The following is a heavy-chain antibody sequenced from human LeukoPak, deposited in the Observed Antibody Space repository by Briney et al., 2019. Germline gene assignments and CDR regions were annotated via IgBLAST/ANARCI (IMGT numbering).Heavy chain of an antibody. CDR3: ATRLGYCSGGSCYLGAFDI. CDR1: GGSFSGYY. J-gene: IGHJ3*02. Sequence: SETLSLTCAVYGGSFSGYYWSWIRQPPGKGLEWIGEINHSGSTNYNPSLKSRVTISVDTSKNQFSLKLSSVTAADTAVYYCATRLGYCSGGSCYLGAFDIWGQGTMVTVSS. D-gene: IGHD2-15*01. CDR2: INHSGST. V-gene: IGHV4-34*01.